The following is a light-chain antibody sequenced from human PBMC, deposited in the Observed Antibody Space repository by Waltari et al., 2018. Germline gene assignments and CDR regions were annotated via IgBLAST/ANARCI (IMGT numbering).Light chain of an antibody. V-gene: IGKV1-12*01. Sequence: DIQMTQSPSFVSASVGDRVTITCRASQGIDNWLAWYQQKPGKAPKFLIYSASSLQSGVPSRFVGSGSGTDFILTISRLQPEDFATYYCQRTNSFPRTFGQGTKVAIK. J-gene: IGKJ1*01. CDR3: QRTNSFPRT. CDR2: SAS. CDR1: QGIDNW.